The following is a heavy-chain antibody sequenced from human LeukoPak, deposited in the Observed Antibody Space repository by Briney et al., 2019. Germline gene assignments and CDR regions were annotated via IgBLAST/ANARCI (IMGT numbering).Heavy chain of an antibody. CDR3: ARDPPALEDFDY. J-gene: IGHJ4*02. Sequence: GGSLRLSCAASGFTFSSYNMNWVRQAPGKGLEWVSYISGRGNTINYADSVKGRFTISSDNGKNSLYLHMSSLRAEDTAVYYCARDPPALEDFDYWGQGTQVTVSS. V-gene: IGHV3-48*04. CDR1: GFTFSSYN. CDR2: ISGRGNTI.